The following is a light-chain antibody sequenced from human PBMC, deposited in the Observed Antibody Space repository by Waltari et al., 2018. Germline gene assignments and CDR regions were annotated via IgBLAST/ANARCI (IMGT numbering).Light chain of an antibody. J-gene: IGLJ1*01. CDR3: HVWHAHFDPGV. CDR2: YDS. Sequence: SYVLTQPPSVSVAPGETASITRGGDNIGSYSVHWYQQKPGQAPLLIIFYDSDRPSGVPARFSGSNSGNTATLTITSVEAGDEARYYCHVWHAHFDPGVFGTGTEVTVL. CDR1: NIGSYS. V-gene: IGLV3-21*04.